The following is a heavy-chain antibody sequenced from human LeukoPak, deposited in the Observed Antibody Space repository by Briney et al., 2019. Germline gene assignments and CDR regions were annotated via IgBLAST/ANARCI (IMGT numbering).Heavy chain of an antibody. V-gene: IGHV3-30*04. D-gene: IGHD6-6*01. J-gene: IGHJ3*02. CDR3: AKGGTSVRDAFDI. CDR1: GFTFSSYA. Sequence: GGSLRLSCAASGFTFSSYAMHWVRQAPDKGLEWVAVISYDGSNKHYADSVKGRFTISRDNSKNTLYLQMNSLRAEDMALYYCAKGGTSVRDAFDIWGQGTMVTVSS. CDR2: ISYDGSNK.